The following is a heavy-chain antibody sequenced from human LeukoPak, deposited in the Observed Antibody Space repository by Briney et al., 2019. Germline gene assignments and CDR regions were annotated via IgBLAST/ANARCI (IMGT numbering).Heavy chain of an antibody. CDR1: EYTFTGYY. J-gene: IGHJ4*02. D-gene: IGHD1-26*01. CDR3: ARASIVGATDKLPFDY. V-gene: IGHV1-2*02. Sequence: GASVKVSSKHSEYTFTGYYMHWEREAPGQGLETMGWINPKSGGTTYAQKFQGRVTMTSDTYISTVYMQLARLTSDDTAFYYCARASIVGATDKLPFDYWGQGTLVTVSS. CDR2: INPKSGGT.